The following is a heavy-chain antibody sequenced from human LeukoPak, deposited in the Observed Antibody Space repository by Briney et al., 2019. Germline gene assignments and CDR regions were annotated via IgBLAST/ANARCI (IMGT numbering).Heavy chain of an antibody. CDR2: TSSSSTYI. J-gene: IGHJ4*02. V-gene: IGHV3-21*01. CDR1: GFTFSGYS. CDR3: ARVGSSSWYIDY. Sequence: GGSLRLSCAASGFTFSGYSMNWVRQAPGKWLEWVSSTSSSSTYIYYADSVKGRFTISRDNAKNSLYLQMNSLRAEDTAVYYCARVGSSSWYIDYWGQGTLVTVSS. D-gene: IGHD6-13*01.